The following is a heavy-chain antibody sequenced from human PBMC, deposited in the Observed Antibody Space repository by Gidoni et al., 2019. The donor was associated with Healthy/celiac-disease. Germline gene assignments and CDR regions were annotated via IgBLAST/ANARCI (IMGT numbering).Heavy chain of an antibody. J-gene: IGHJ4*02. D-gene: IGHD4-17*01. CDR3: ARGDYGGNSVSRFDY. CDR2: ISYDGSNK. CDR1: GFPFSSYA. Sequence: QVQLVESGGGVVQPGRSLRLSCAASGFPFSSYAMHWVRQAPGKGLEWVAVISYDGSNKYYADSVKGRFTISRDNSKNTLYLQMNSLRAEDTAVYYCARGDYGGNSVSRFDYWGQGTLVTVSS. V-gene: IGHV3-30*04.